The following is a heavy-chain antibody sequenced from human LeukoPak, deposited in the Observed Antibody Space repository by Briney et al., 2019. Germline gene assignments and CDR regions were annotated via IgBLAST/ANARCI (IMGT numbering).Heavy chain of an antibody. CDR2: IYYSGST. J-gene: IGHJ4*02. D-gene: IGHD7-27*01. V-gene: IGHV4-30-4*08. Sequence: SQTLSLTCTVSGGSISSGDYYWSWIRQPPGKGLEWIGYIYYSGSTYYNPSLKSRVTISVDTSKNQFSLKLSSVTAADTAVYYCARAPPSDWGTGGRFDYWGQGTLVTVSS. CDR1: GGSISSGDYY. CDR3: ARAPPSDWGTGGRFDY.